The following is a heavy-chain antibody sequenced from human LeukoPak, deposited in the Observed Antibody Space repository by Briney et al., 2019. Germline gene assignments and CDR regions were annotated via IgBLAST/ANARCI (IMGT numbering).Heavy chain of an antibody. V-gene: IGHV4-59*08. Sequence: SETLSLTCTVSGGSLNSYYWGWIRQPPGKGLEWIGNVYHSGSAIYNPSLESRVTISVDRSKHQFYLNLSSVTAADTAVYYCARRGYYGSGAYDTWGQGTMFIVSS. J-gene: IGHJ3*01. CDR2: VYHSGSA. CDR3: ARRGYYGSGAYDT. D-gene: IGHD3-10*01. CDR1: GGSLNSYY.